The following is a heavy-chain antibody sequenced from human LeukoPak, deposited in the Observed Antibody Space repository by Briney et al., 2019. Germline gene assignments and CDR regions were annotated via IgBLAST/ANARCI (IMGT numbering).Heavy chain of an antibody. CDR1: GYAFTDYY. V-gene: IGHV1-2*02. J-gene: IGHJ4*02. D-gene: IGHD6-13*01. CDR3: ARDSYSSSWYLLTDY. CDR2: INPNTGGT. Sequence: GASVKVSCKTSGYAFTDYYVHWVRQAPGQGLEWLGRINPNTGGTKYAQKFQGRVAMTRDTSFSTTYLELSSLTSDDTAVYYCARDSYSSSWYLLTDYWGQGTLVTVSS.